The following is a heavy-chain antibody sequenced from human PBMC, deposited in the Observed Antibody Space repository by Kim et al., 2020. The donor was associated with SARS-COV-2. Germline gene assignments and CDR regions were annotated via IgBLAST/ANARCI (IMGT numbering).Heavy chain of an antibody. CDR2: IYYSGST. J-gene: IGHJ4*02. CDR3: ARLHGDYYGSGSYWGGYYFDY. V-gene: IGHV4-39*01. CDR1: GGSISSSSYY. D-gene: IGHD3-10*01. Sequence: SETLSLTCTVSGGSISSSSYYWGWIRQPPGKGLEWIGSIYYSGSTYYNPSLKSRVTISVDTSKNQFSLKLSSVTAADTAVYYCARLHGDYYGSGSYWGGYYFDYWGQGTLVTVSS.